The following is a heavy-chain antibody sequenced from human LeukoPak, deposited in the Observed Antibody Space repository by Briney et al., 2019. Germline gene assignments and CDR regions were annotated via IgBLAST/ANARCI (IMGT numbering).Heavy chain of an antibody. Sequence: GGSLRLSCAASGFTVSSNNMGWVRQAPGKGLEWVSAIYSGGSTYYADCLKGGFTISRDNSKNTLYRQMKSLRPEDTAVFYCRGALWFGEDACDIWGRGTSVSV. D-gene: IGHD3-10*01. V-gene: IGHV3-53*01. CDR3: RGALWFGEDACDI. CDR2: IYSGGST. CDR1: GFTVSSNN. J-gene: IGHJ3*02.